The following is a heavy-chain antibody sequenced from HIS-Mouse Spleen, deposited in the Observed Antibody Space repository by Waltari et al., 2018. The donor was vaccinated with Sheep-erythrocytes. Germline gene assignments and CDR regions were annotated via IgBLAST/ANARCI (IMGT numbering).Heavy chain of an antibody. D-gene: IGHD6-13*01. CDR1: CGSISRGGYY. Sequence: QVQLQESGPGLVKPSQTLSLTCPVSCGSISRGGYYWSWIHQHPGKGLEWIGYIYYSGSTYYNPSLKSRVTISVDTSKNQFSLKLSSVTAADTAVYYCARETGIAASKRAFDIWGQGTMVTVSS. J-gene: IGHJ3*02. CDR3: ARETGIAASKRAFDI. V-gene: IGHV4-31*03. CDR2: IYYSGST.